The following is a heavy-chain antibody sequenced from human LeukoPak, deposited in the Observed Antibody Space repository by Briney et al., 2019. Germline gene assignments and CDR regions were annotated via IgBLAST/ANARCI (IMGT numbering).Heavy chain of an antibody. V-gene: IGHV3-23*01. J-gene: IGHJ4*02. Sequence: PGGSLRLSCTASEFTFSSYAMNWVRQAPGKGLEWVSVISGSGDNTDYADSVKGRFTISRDNSKNTLYLQMNSLRAGDTAVYYCAKEVEGGRRESYFDYWGQGTQDTVSS. CDR3: AKEVEGGRRESYFDY. CDR1: EFTFSSYA. D-gene: IGHD1-26*01. CDR2: ISGSGDNT.